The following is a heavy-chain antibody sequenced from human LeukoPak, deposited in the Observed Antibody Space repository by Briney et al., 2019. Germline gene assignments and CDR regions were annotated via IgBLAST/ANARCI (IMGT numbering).Heavy chain of an antibody. CDR1: GFTFSSYA. D-gene: IGHD1/OR15-1a*01. Sequence: GGSLRLSCAASGFTFSSYAMHWVRQPPGRGLRGGAVISYDGSNKYYADSVKGRFTISRDNSKNTLYLQMNSLRAEDTAVYYCAREELGTGGAFDIWGQGTMVTVSS. V-gene: IGHV3-30-3*01. J-gene: IGHJ3*02. CDR3: AREELGTGGAFDI. CDR2: ISYDGSNK.